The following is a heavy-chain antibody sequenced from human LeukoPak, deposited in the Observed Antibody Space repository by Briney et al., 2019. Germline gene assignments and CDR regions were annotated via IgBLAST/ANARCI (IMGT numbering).Heavy chain of an antibody. Sequence: GGSLRLSCAASGFTSSSYWMHWVRQPLGKGRVWVSRINPDGSTTNYGDSVKGRFTISRDNAKNTLYLQMNSLTVEDTALYYCVRIATVTTPDYWGQGTLVTVSS. CDR1: GFTSSSYW. CDR3: VRIATVTTPDY. V-gene: IGHV3-74*01. CDR2: INPDGSTT. D-gene: IGHD4-17*01. J-gene: IGHJ4*02.